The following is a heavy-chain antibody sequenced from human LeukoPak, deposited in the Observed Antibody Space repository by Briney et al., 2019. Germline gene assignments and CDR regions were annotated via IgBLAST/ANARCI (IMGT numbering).Heavy chain of an antibody. CDR2: IYNRGST. Sequence: SETLSLTCIVSGGSISRGSYYWNWIRQPAGKGLEWMGRIYNRGSTNYNPSLKSRVTISVDTSKNQFSLKLSSVTAADTAVYYCARKRSEGLVSIAARPPSRPFDYWGQGTLVTVSS. CDR1: GGSISRGSYY. D-gene: IGHD6-6*01. V-gene: IGHV4-61*02. CDR3: ARKRSEGLVSIAARPPSRPFDY. J-gene: IGHJ4*02.